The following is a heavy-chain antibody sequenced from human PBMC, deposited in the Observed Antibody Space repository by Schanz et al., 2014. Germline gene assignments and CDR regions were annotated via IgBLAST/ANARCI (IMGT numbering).Heavy chain of an antibody. D-gene: IGHD6-13*01. Sequence: DVQLLESGGGLVQPGESLRLSCAASGFTFTTYAMTWVRQAPGKGLEWVSNISPTGSSTYYADSVKGRFTISRDNSKNTLYLQMNSLKTEDTAVYYCTTQQLGSHYLYGMDVWGQGTTVTVSS. J-gene: IGHJ6*02. CDR2: ISPTGSST. CDR1: GFTFTTYA. V-gene: IGHV3-23*01. CDR3: TTQQLGSHYLYGMDV.